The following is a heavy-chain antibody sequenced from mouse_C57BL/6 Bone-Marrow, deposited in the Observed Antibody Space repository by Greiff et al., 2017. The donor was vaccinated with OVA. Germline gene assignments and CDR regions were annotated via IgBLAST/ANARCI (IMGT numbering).Heavy chain of an antibody. J-gene: IGHJ3*01. CDR2: LYPGDVDT. D-gene: IGHD2-4*01. CDR3: APYDYDAWFAY. V-gene: IGHV1-82*01. CDR1: GYAFSSSW. Sequence: QVQLQQSGPELVKPGASVKISCQASGYAFSSSWMNWVKQRPGTGLAWIGRLYPGDVDTNYHGQFKGKATLTADKSSSTAYMQLSSLASEDSAVYVGAPYDYDAWFAYGGQGTLGTVSA.